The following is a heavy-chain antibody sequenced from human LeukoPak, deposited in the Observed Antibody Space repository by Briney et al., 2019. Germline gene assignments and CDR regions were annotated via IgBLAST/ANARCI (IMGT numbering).Heavy chain of an antibody. J-gene: IGHJ3*02. CDR2: IYTSGST. CDR3: ASYGSGSYAFDI. Sequence: SQTLSPTCTVSGGSISSGSYYWSWIRQPAGKGLEWIGRIYTSGSTDYNPSLKSRVTISVDTSKNQFSLKLISVTAADTAVYYCASYGSGSYAFDIWGQGTKVTVSS. D-gene: IGHD3-10*01. CDR1: GGSISSGSYY. V-gene: IGHV4-61*02.